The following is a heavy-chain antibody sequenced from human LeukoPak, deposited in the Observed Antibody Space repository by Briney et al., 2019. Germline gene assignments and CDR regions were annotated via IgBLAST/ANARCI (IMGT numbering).Heavy chain of an antibody. V-gene: IGHV1-2*02. D-gene: IGHD6-13*01. CDR1: GYTFAYYY. Sequence: ASVNASCKASGYTFAYYYIHWVRQAPGQGLEWMGWINPNSGGTNYAQKFQGRGTMTRDTSINTAYIELNRLTSDDTALYYCAGYTNNWYLGGYWGQGTLVAVS. J-gene: IGHJ4*02. CDR2: INPNSGGT. CDR3: AGYTNNWYLGGY.